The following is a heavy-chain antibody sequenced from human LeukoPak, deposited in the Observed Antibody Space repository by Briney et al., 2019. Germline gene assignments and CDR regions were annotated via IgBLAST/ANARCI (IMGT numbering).Heavy chain of an antibody. D-gene: IGHD3-22*01. CDR1: GFTVSSNY. J-gene: IGHJ4*02. CDR2: IYSGGST. V-gene: IGHV3-53*01. CDR3: ARDPYYYDSSGDH. Sequence: GGSLRLSCAASGFTVSSNYMSWVRQAPGKGLEWVSVIYSGGSTYYADSVKGRFTISRDNAKNSLYLQMNSLRAEDTAVYYCARDPYYYDSSGDHWGQGTLVTVSS.